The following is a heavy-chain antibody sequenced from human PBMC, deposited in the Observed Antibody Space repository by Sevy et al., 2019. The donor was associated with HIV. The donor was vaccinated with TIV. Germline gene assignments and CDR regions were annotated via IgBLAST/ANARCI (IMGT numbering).Heavy chain of an antibody. D-gene: IGHD2-8*01. CDR3: AREGCTKPHDY. J-gene: IGHJ4*02. CDR2: LSFGCGEL. Sequence: GGSLRLSCAASGFTFSKYCMSWVSQPPGKGLEWVSTLSFGCGELNYADSVKGRFTISRDNSKSSVYLQMNNLRPEDTAVYYCAREGCTKPHDYWGQGTLVTVSS. CDR1: GFTFSKYC. V-gene: IGHV3-23*01.